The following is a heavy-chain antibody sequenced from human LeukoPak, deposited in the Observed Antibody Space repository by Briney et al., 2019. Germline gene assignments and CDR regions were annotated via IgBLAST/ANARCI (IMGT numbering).Heavy chain of an antibody. CDR2: INPNSGGT. CDR1: GYTFTGYY. Sequence: ASVKVSCKAPGYTFTGYYMHWVRQAPGQGLEWMGWINPNSGGTNYAQKFQGRVTMTRDTSISTAYMELSRLRSDDTAVYYCARAGITMVRGWGFNWFDPWGQGTLVTVSS. D-gene: IGHD3-10*01. V-gene: IGHV1-2*02. J-gene: IGHJ5*02. CDR3: ARAGITMVRGWGFNWFDP.